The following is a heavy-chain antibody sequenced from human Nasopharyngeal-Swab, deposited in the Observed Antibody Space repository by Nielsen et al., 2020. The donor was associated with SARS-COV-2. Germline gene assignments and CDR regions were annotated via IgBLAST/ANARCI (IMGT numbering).Heavy chain of an antibody. Sequence: GASLQISCAASGFTFSSYEMNWVRQAPGKGLEWVSYISSSGSTIYYADSVKGRSTISRDNAKNSLYLQMNSLRAEDTAVYYCAREGENDSSGYFSDAFDIWGQGTMVTVSS. D-gene: IGHD3-22*01. CDR1: GFTFSSYE. CDR3: AREGENDSSGYFSDAFDI. V-gene: IGHV3-48*03. J-gene: IGHJ3*02. CDR2: ISSSGSTI.